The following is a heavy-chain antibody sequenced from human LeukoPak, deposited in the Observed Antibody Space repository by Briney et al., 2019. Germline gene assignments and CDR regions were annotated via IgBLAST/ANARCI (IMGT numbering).Heavy chain of an antibody. Sequence: ASVKLSCKASGGTFSSYAISWVRQAPGQGLEWMGRIIPILGIANYAQKFQGRVTITADKSTSTAYMELSSLISEDTAVYYCASGKIITGTDDYWGQGTLVTVSS. J-gene: IGHJ4*02. CDR2: IIPILGIA. D-gene: IGHD1-20*01. V-gene: IGHV1-69*04. CDR3: ASGKIITGTDDY. CDR1: GGTFSSYA.